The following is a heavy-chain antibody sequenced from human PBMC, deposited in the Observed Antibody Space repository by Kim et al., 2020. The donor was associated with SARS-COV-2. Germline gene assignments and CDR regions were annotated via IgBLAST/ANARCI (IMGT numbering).Heavy chain of an antibody. J-gene: IGHJ2*01. CDR1: GGSISSYY. CDR2: IYYSGST. D-gene: IGHD6-19*01. V-gene: IGHV4-59*01. CDR3: ARRADSSGWQNWYFDL. Sequence: SETLSLTCTVSGGSISSYYWSWIRQPPGKGLEWIGYIYYSGSTNYNPSLKSRVTISVDTSKNQFSLKLSSVTAADTAVYYCARRADSSGWQNWYFDLWGR.